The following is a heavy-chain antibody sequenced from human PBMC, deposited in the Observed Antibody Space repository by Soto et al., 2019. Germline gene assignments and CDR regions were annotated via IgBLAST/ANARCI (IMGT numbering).Heavy chain of an antibody. Sequence: QVQLVESGGGVVQPGRSLRLSCAASGFTFSSYGMHWVRQAPGKGLEWVAVISYDGSNKYYADSVKGRFTISRDNSKNPLYLQMNSLRAEDTAVYYCATPSGYYKDYYYDGMDVWGQGTTVTVSS. CDR1: GFTFSSYG. CDR2: ISYDGSNK. V-gene: IGHV3-30*03. CDR3: ATPSGYYKDYYYDGMDV. D-gene: IGHD3-22*01. J-gene: IGHJ6*02.